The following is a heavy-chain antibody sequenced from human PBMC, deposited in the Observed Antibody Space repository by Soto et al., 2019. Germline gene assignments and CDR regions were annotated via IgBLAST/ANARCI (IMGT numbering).Heavy chain of an antibody. CDR3: ARESHDILTGPPWVWYFDL. V-gene: IGHV4-34*01. CDR2: INDSGSI. D-gene: IGHD3-9*01. CDR1: GGSFSGNY. Sequence: QVQLQQWGAGPLRPLETLSLTCGVSGGSFSGNYWAWIRQSPGKGLEWIGEINDSGSINYNPSLKSRVSISVDTSKNHYSLNLRSVTAADTAVYYCARESHDILTGPPWVWYFDLWGRGTLVTVSS. J-gene: IGHJ2*01.